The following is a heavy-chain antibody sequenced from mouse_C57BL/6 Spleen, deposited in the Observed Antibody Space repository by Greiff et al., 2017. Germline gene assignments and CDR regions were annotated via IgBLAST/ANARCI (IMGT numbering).Heavy chain of an antibody. D-gene: IGHD3-2*01. J-gene: IGHJ1*03. CDR1: GYTFTSYW. CDR2: IHPNCGST. Sequence: QVLLQQPGAELVKPGASVKLSCKASGYTFTSYWMSWVTQRPGQGLEWIGMIHPNCGSTNYNEKFKSKATLSVDKSSSTAYMQLSSLTSEDSAFYYCARFGAQTAPGYFDVWGTGTTVTVS. V-gene: IGHV1-64*01. CDR3: ARFGAQTAPGYFDV.